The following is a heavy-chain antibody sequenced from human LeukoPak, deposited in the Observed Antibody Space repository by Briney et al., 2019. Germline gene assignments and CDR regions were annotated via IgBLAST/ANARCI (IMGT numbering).Heavy chain of an antibody. CDR2: ISGSGGST. CDR1: GFTFSSYA. CDR3: AKPKWFGELLPYYFDY. J-gene: IGHJ4*02. Sequence: GGSLRLSCAASGFTFSSYAMSWVRQAPGKGLEWVSAISGSGGSTYYADSVKGRFTISRDNSKNTLYLQMNSLRAEDTAVYYCAKPKWFGELLPYYFDYWGQGTLVTVSS. D-gene: IGHD3-10*01. V-gene: IGHV3-23*01.